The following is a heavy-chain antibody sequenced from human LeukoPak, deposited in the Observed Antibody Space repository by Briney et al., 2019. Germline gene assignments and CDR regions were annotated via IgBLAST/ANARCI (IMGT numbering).Heavy chain of an antibody. CDR1: GFTFSDYY. Sequence: GGSLRLSCAASGFTFSDYYMSWLRLAPGKGLEWISYISDSGSSIYYADSVKGRFTISRDNADNSLYLQINSLRVEDTAVYYCAREGTIQLWPFFTWGQGTMVTVSS. J-gene: IGHJ3*01. V-gene: IGHV3-11*04. D-gene: IGHD5-18*01. CDR2: ISDSGSSI. CDR3: AREGTIQLWPFFT.